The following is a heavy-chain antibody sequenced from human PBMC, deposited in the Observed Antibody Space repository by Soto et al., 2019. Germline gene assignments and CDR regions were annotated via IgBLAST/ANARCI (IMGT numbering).Heavy chain of an antibody. Sequence: GGSLRLSCAAWGFMFSAYTMNWVRQAPGKGLEWLSSISDDSSYIDYADSLRGRFTVSRDNARNSLYLQIDSLGVEDTAVYYCATPYYFNHWGPGTLVTVSS. V-gene: IGHV3-21*06. CDR2: ISDDSSYI. J-gene: IGHJ1*01. CDR3: ATPYYFNH. D-gene: IGHD3-16*01. CDR1: GFMFSAYT.